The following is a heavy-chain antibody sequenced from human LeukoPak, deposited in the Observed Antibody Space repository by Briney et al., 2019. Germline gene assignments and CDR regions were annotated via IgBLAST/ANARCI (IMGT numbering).Heavy chain of an antibody. Sequence: SETLSLTCTVSGGYIRGYYWSWIRQPPGKGLEWIGYIYYSGSTNYNPSLKSRVTISVDTSKKQLSLKLSSVTAADTAVYYCARVYYSSSYDYWYFDLWGRGTLVTVSS. CDR1: GGYIRGYY. V-gene: IGHV4-59*01. CDR3: ARVYYSSSYDYWYFDL. D-gene: IGHD6-13*01. J-gene: IGHJ2*01. CDR2: IYYSGST.